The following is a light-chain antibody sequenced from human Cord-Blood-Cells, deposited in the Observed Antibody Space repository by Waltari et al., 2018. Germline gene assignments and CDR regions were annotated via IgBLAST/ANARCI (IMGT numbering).Light chain of an antibody. Sequence: EIVLTQSPATLSLSPGERATLPCRASQSVSSYLAWYQQKPGQAPRLLIYDASNRATGIPARFSGSGSWTDFTLTISSLEPEDFAVYYCQQRSNWPPITFGQGTRLEIK. V-gene: IGKV3-11*01. J-gene: IGKJ5*01. CDR2: DAS. CDR1: QSVSSY. CDR3: QQRSNWPPIT.